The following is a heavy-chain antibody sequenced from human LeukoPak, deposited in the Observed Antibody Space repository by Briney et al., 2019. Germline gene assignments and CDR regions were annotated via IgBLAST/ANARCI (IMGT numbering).Heavy chain of an antibody. V-gene: IGHV4-34*01. CDR2: INHSGST. CDR3: ARGRRPDR. Sequence: PSETLSLTCAVYGGSFSGYYWSWIRQPPGKGLEWIGEINHSGSTNYNPSLKSRVTISVDTSKNQFSLKLSSVTAADTAVYYCARGRRPDRWGQGTLVTVSS. J-gene: IGHJ5*02. CDR1: GGSFSGYY.